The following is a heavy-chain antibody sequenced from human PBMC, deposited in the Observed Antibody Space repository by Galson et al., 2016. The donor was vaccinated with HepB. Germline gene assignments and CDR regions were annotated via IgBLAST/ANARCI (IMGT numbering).Heavy chain of an antibody. D-gene: IGHD6-6*01. CDR1: GFTVSSSY. V-gene: IGHV3-66*01. Sequence: SLRLSCAVSGFTVSSSYMSWVRQAPGKRPEWVAVLYSRGSTYYADSVKGRFTISRDNSNNTLYLQMNSLRAEDTALYYCTTDPLSSISSSFDYWGQGTLVTVSS. CDR3: TTDPLSSISSSFDY. CDR2: LYSRGST. J-gene: IGHJ4*02.